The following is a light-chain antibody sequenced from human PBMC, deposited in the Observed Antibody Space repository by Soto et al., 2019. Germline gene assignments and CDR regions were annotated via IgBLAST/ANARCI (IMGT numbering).Light chain of an antibody. Sequence: DIQFTQSPSFLSASVGDRITITCRASQGVRGHLAWYQQKPGKAPKLLISAASSLQSGVPSRFSGSGSGTEFTLTISCLQPEDFATYYCQQVNDYPPTFGGGTKVDIK. J-gene: IGKJ4*01. CDR1: QGVRGH. CDR2: AAS. V-gene: IGKV1-9*01. CDR3: QQVNDYPPT.